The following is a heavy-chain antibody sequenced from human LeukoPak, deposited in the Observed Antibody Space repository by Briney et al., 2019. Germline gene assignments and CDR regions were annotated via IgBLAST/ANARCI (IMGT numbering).Heavy chain of an antibody. Sequence: PGGSLRLSCAASGFTFSSYAMHWVRQAPGKGLEWVAVISYDGSNKYYADSVKGRFTISRDNPKNTLYLQMNSLRAEDTAVYYCARAVTFDYWGQGTLVTVSS. J-gene: IGHJ4*02. CDR1: GFTFSSYA. D-gene: IGHD3-10*01. V-gene: IGHV3-30*04. CDR3: ARAVTFDY. CDR2: ISYDGSNK.